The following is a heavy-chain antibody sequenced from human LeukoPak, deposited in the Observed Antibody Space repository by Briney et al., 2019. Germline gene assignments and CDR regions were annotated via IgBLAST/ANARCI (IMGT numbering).Heavy chain of an antibody. CDR1: GYSISSGYY. Sequence: SETLSLTCAVSGYSISSGYYWGWIRQPPRKGLEGIGSIYHSGSTYYNPSLKSRVTISLDTSKNQLYLHLSSVIAADTAVYYIATGFFPFYYYYMDAWGKGTPVTVSS. J-gene: IGHJ6*03. V-gene: IGHV4-38-2*01. CDR2: IYHSGST. D-gene: IGHD3-3*01. CDR3: ATGFFPFYYYYMDA.